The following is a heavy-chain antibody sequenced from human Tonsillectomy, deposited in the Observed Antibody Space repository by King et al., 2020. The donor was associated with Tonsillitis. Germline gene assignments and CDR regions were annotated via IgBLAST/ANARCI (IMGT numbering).Heavy chain of an antibody. D-gene: IGHD1-26*01. CDR2: ISSSSTYT. V-gene: IGHV3-11*05. CDR3: ARDTSSGSYITFDI. Sequence: VQLVESGGGLVKPGGSLRLSCAASGFTFSDYYMSWIRQAPGKGLEWVSYISSSSTYTTYADSVKGRFTISRDNANNSLYLQMSSLRAEDTAVYYCARDTSSGSYITFDIWGQGTLVTVSS. CDR1: GFTFSDYY. J-gene: IGHJ3*02.